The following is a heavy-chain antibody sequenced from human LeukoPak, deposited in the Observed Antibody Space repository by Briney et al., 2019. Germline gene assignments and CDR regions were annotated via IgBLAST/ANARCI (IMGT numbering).Heavy chain of an antibody. Sequence: GGSLRLSCAASGFIVTGYYMSWVRQAPGKGLEWVSVLYSGGSTYYADSVRGRFTISRDNSKNTLYLQMNSLRAEDTAVYYCAKRAYDILTAYVYWGQGTLVTVSS. CDR3: AKRAYDILTAYVY. CDR1: GFIVTGYY. V-gene: IGHV3-53*01. D-gene: IGHD3-9*01. CDR2: LYSGGST. J-gene: IGHJ4*02.